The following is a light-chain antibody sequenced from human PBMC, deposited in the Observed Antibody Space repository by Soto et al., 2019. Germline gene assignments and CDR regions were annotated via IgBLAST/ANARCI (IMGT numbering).Light chain of an antibody. J-gene: IGKJ5*01. CDR1: QSVSSY. V-gene: IGKV3-11*01. CDR2: DAS. Sequence: ELVLTPYPATLSLSPGEKATLSFRASQSVSSYLAWYQQKPGQAPRLLIYDASNRATGIPARFRGSGSGTDFTLTISSLEPEDFAVYYCQQRSNWPITFGQGTRLEI. CDR3: QQRSNWPIT.